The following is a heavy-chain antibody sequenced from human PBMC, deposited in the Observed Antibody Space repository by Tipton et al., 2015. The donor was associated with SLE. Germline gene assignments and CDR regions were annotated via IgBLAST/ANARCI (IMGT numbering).Heavy chain of an antibody. CDR2: ISGSGDST. CDR1: GFTFSNYA. D-gene: IGHD6-19*01. CDR3: ATERSPDY. J-gene: IGHJ4*01. V-gene: IGHV3-23*01. Sequence: LRLSCAASGFTFSNYAMTWVRQAPGEGLEWVSAISGSGDSTYYAGSVKGRFTISRDNTRNTLYLQMNSLTDDDTAVYYCATERSPDYWGRGTLVTVSS.